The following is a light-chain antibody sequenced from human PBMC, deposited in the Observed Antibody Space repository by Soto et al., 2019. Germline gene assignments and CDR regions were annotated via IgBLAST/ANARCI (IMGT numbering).Light chain of an antibody. CDR3: QQRSTWPLLT. V-gene: IGKV3-11*01. Sequence: VLIQSPATLSLSPGERATLSCRSSQTVSRYLAWFQQKHGQPPRLLIYDASNRATGIPARFSGSGSGTDYTLTISSLEPEDFAVYYGQQRSTWPLLTFVGGTKVEI. CDR2: DAS. CDR1: QTVSRY. J-gene: IGKJ4*01.